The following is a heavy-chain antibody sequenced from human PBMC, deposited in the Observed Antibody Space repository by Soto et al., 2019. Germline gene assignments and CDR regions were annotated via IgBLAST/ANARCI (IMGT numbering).Heavy chain of an antibody. V-gene: IGHV3-33*01. CDR1: GFTFSSYG. D-gene: IGHD2-21*02. CDR2: IWDDGSNK. CDR3: ARDPLPMISGGDRPYFDY. Sequence: QVQLVESGGGVVQPGRSLRLSCAASGFTFSSYGMHWVRQAPGKGLEWVAVIWDDGSNKYYADSVKGRFTISRDNSKNTLYLQRNSLRVEDTAVYYCARDPLPMISGGDRPYFDYWGQGTLVTVSS. J-gene: IGHJ4*02.